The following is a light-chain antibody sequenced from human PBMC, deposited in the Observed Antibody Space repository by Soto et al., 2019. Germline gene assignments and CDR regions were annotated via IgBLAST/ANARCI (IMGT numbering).Light chain of an antibody. CDR3: QQRSTWPPFS. J-gene: IGKJ3*01. V-gene: IGKV3-15*01. CDR1: QSVSSN. Sequence: EIVMTHSPATLSVSPGEGATLSSRASQSVSSNLAWYQLKPGQAPRLLIYGASTRATGIPARFSGSGSGTEFTLTISSLEPEDFAVYYCQQRSTWPPFSFGPGTKVDI. CDR2: GAS.